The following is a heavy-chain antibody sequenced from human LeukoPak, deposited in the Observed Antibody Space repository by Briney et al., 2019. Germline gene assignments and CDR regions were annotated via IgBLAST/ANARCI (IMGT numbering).Heavy chain of an antibody. D-gene: IGHD2-21*02. V-gene: IGHV3-30*02. Sequence: GGSLRLSCAASQFPFSNFAMHWVRQAPGKGLEWVAFISHDGSKKSYGDSVKGRFTISRDNSENTLYLQMNSLRDEDTAVYYCAKEVHYYGSDCFSSPLDAWGQGALVTVPS. CDR2: ISHDGSKK. CDR1: QFPFSNFA. J-gene: IGHJ5*02. CDR3: AKEVHYYGSDCFSSPLDA.